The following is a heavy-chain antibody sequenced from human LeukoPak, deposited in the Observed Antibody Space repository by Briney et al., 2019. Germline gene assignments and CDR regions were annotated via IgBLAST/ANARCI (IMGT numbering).Heavy chain of an antibody. CDR3: AKGDSGSFLNWFDP. CDR1: GFTFSTYA. CDR2: ISGSGGTT. D-gene: IGHD6-6*01. J-gene: IGHJ5*02. Sequence: GGSLSLSCAASGFTFSTYAMTWVRQAPGKGLERVSAISGSGGTTCYADSVKGRFTMSRDNSKNTLYLQMNSLRADDTAVYYCAKGDSGSFLNWFDPWGQGTLVTVSS. V-gene: IGHV3-23*01.